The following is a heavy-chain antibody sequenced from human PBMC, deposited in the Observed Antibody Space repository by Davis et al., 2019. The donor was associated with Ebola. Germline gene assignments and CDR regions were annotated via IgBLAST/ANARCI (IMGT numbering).Heavy chain of an antibody. Sequence: MPSETLSLTCTVSGYSISDYYWSWIRQTPGKGLEWIGYIYHIGIVKSNPSLQSRVTISLDTSKNQFFLKLNYMTVTDTAVYYCARVGAATGGELDYWGQGSLVTVSS. J-gene: IGHJ4*02. CDR2: IYHIGIV. CDR3: ARVGAATGGELDY. D-gene: IGHD3-16*01. CDR1: GYSISDYY. V-gene: IGHV4-59*01.